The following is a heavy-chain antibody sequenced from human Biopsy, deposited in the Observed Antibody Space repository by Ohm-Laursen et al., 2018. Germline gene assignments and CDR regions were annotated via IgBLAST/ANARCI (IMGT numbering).Heavy chain of an antibody. V-gene: IGHV3-23*01. Sequence: SLRLSCAASGFTFSSYAMTWFRQAPGKGLEWVSTISGNSDITYDTDSVTGRFTISRDNSKNTLYLQMNSLRADDTAVYYCALAAAQTVTHFDYWGQGTLVTVSS. CDR1: GFTFSSYA. CDR3: ALAAAQTVTHFDY. D-gene: IGHD4-17*01. CDR2: ISGNSDIT. J-gene: IGHJ4*02.